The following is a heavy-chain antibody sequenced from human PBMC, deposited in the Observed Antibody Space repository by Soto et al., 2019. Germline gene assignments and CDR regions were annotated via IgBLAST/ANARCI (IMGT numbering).Heavy chain of an antibody. CDR3: ARDRLMATAGTARHYFGLDV. J-gene: IGHJ6*02. CDR2: IYYSGNT. D-gene: IGHD5-18*01. V-gene: IGHV4-31*03. CDR1: GGSIRSGGYY. Sequence: PSETLSLTCTVSGGSIRSGGYYWSWVRQNPRKGLEWIGNIYYSGNTYDNPSLKSRLTISVDASKNQFSLNLSSVTAADTAVYYCARDRLMATAGTARHYFGLDVWGQGTTVTVSS.